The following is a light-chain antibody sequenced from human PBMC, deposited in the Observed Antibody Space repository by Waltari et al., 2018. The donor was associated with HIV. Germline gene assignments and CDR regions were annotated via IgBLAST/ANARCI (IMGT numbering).Light chain of an antibody. CDR3: CSYVGWSTILYV. CDR1: GSVVGSLNL. CDR2: EVS. J-gene: IGLJ1*01. V-gene: IGLV2-23*02. Sequence: QSPLTRPASVPGSPGQPIPIPGPGTGSVVGSLNLVSWYQQHPGKAPKLMIYEVSKRPSGVSNRFSGSKSGNTASLTISGLQAEDEADYYCCSYVGWSTILYVFGTGTKVTVL.